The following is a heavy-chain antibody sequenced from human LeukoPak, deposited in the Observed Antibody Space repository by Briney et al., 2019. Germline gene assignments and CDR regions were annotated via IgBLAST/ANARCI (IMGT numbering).Heavy chain of an antibody. V-gene: IGHV3-23*01. CDR3: ANIRGDSYGYYYYYMDV. D-gene: IGHD5-18*01. CDR2: ISGSGGST. Sequence: GGSLRLSCAASGFTFSSYEMNWVRQAPGKGLEWVSAISGSGGSTYYADSVKGRFTISRDNSKNTLYLQMNSLRAEDTAVYYCANIRGDSYGYYYYYMDVWGKGTTVTVSS. CDR1: GFTFSSYE. J-gene: IGHJ6*03.